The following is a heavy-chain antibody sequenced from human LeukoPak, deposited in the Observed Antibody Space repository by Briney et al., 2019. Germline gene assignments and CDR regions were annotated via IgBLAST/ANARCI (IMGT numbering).Heavy chain of an antibody. CDR2: IYYSGST. V-gene: IGHV4-39*01. CDR3: ASRDFWSGR. D-gene: IGHD3-3*01. CDR1: GGSISSSSYY. J-gene: IGHJ4*02. Sequence: NPSETLSLTCTVSGGSISSSSYYWGWIRQPPGKGLEWIGSIYYSGSTYYNPSLKSRVTISVDTSTNQFSLKLSSVTAADTAVYYCASRDFWSGRWGQGTLVTVSS.